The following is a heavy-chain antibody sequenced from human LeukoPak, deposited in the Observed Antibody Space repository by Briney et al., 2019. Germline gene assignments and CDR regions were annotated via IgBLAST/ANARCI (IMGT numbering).Heavy chain of an antibody. Sequence: GGSLRLSCAASGFTFNNYGMHWVRQAPGKGLEWVAFIRDDGGDKFYADSVKDRFTISRDSSKNTLYLQMNSLRAEDTAVYYCARAEDYVWGSYRLFDIWGQGTMVTVSS. D-gene: IGHD3-16*02. CDR3: ARAEDYVWGSYRLFDI. J-gene: IGHJ3*02. V-gene: IGHV3-30*02. CDR2: IRDDGGDK. CDR1: GFTFNNYG.